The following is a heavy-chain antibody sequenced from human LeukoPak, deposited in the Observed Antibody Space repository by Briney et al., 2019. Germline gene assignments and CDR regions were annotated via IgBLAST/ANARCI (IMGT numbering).Heavy chain of an antibody. CDR1: GGSTNSSSYY. CDR3: ARHEGGSYFLFNY. J-gene: IGHJ4*02. CDR2: IHYSGST. Sequence: IPSETLSLTCTVSGGSTNSSSYYWGWIRQPPGKGLEWIGSIHYSGSTYYNPSLKSRVTISVDTSKNHFSLKLSSVTASDTAVYYCARHEGGSYFLFNYWGQGTLVTVSS. D-gene: IGHD1-26*01. V-gene: IGHV4-39*01.